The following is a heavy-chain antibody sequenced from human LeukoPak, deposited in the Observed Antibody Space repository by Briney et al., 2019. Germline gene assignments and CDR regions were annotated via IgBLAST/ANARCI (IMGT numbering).Heavy chain of an antibody. Sequence: SETLSLTCTVSGGSISSYYWSWIRQPAGKGLEWIGHIYTSGSTNYNPSLKSRVTMSVDTSKNQFSLKLSSVTAADTAVYYCARQYLRVRVRYFDWLPRSDDAFDIWGQGTMVTVSS. CDR1: GGSISSYY. V-gene: IGHV4-4*07. CDR2: IYTSGST. CDR3: ARQYLRVRVRYFDWLPRSDDAFDI. D-gene: IGHD3-9*01. J-gene: IGHJ3*02.